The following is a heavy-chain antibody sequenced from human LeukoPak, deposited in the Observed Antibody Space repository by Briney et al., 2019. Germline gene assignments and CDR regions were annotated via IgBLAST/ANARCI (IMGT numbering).Heavy chain of an antibody. J-gene: IGHJ3*02. CDR3: AIEAGSTGPVGAFDI. V-gene: IGHV6-1*01. Sequence: LRTLSLSCAISGDTPSSNNPSWKCIRQPPRRGLEWQGKTYYRFKWYDHYTVSVKSRITINPDTSKNQFTLKMNSVTPEDTAVYYCAIEAGSTGPVGAFDIWGEGTRVTVSS. D-gene: IGHD6-19*01. CDR2: TYYRFKWYD. CDR1: GDTPSSNNPS.